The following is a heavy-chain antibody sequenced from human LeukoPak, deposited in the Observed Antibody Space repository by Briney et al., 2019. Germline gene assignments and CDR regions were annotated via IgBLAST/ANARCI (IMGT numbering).Heavy chain of an antibody. CDR3: AREDNRLRFGMATADYMDV. CDR2: IYYSGST. V-gene: IGHV4-59*12. D-gene: IGHD4-17*01. Sequence: SETLSLTCTVSGGSISSYYWSWIRQPPGKGLEWIGYIYYSGSTNYNPSLKSRVTISVDTSKNQFSLKLSSVTAADTAVYYCAREDNRLRFGMATADYMDVWGKGTTVTVSS. J-gene: IGHJ6*03. CDR1: GGSISSYY.